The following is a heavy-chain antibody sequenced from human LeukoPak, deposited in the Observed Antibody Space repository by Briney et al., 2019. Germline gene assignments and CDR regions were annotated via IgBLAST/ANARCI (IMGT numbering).Heavy chain of an antibody. CDR3: ARDYLAPYYYYMDV. V-gene: IGHV3-48*04. CDR2: ISSSSSTI. J-gene: IGHJ6*03. Sequence: GGSLRLSCAASGFTFSSYSMNWVRQAPGKGLEWVSYISSSSSTIYYADSVKGRFTISRDNAKNSLYLQMNSLRAEDTAVYYCARDYLAPYYYYMDVWGKGTTVTVSS. CDR1: GFTFSSYS. D-gene: IGHD3-16*02.